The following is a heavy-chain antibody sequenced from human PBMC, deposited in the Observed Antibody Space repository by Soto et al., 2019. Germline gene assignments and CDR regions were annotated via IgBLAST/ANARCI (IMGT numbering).Heavy chain of an antibody. CDR2: LSSDGFGT. D-gene: IGHD3-16*01. CDR1: GFTLSSYW. CDR3: ARDLGGPDY. J-gene: IGHJ4*02. Sequence: PGGSLRLSCAASGFTLSSYWMHWVRQAPGRGLEWVSRLSSDGFGTAYADSVKGRFHISRDNARNTLFLQMNGLRAEDTAVYYCARDLGGPDYWGPGTLVTVSS. V-gene: IGHV3-74*03.